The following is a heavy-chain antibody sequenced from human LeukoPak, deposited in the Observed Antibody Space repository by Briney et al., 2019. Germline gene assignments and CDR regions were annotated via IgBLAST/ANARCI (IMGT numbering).Heavy chain of an antibody. CDR3: ARDLSRGKPHAFDI. CDR1: XFTFSSXS. CDR2: ISSSSSYI. Sequence: GGSLXXXXXXXXFTFSSXSXNWVRQAPGKGXEXVXSISSSSSYIYYADSVKGRFTISRDNAKKSLYLQMNGLRAEDTAVYYCARDLSRGKPHAFDIWGQGTMVTVSS. D-gene: IGHD1-14*01. V-gene: IGHV3-21*01. J-gene: IGHJ3*02.